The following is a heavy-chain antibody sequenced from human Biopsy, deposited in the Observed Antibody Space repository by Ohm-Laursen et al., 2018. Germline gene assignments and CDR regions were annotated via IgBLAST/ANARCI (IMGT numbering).Heavy chain of an antibody. CDR2: ISVYNGNT. D-gene: IGHD1-26*01. CDR1: GYTFGNYG. CDR3: ARDVVGRGASFFDF. Sequence: GASVKVSCNASGYTFGNYGISWVRQAPGQGLERMGWISVYNGNTDYPHKFRGRVTLTTDTSTSTAYMELRSLTSDDTAIYYCARDVVGRGASFFDFWGQGTSVTVSS. J-gene: IGHJ4*02. V-gene: IGHV1-18*01.